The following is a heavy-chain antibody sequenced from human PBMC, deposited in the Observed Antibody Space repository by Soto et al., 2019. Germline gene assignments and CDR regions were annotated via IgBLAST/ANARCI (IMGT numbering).Heavy chain of an antibody. CDR1: GFKFSSYG. Sequence: GGSLRLSSAASGFKFSSYGMHWVRQAPGKGLEWVAVISYDGSNKYYADSVKGRFTISRDNSKNTLYLQMNSLRAEDTAVYYCAKGGHYYDSSGYYFDYWGQGTLVTVSS. CDR3: AKGGHYYDSSGYYFDY. V-gene: IGHV3-30*18. J-gene: IGHJ4*02. D-gene: IGHD3-22*01. CDR2: ISYDGSNK.